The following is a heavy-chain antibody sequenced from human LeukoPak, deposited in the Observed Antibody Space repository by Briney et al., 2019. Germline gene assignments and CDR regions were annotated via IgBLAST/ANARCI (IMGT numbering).Heavy chain of an antibody. CDR2: FDPEHGEM. V-gene: IGHV1-24*01. Sequence: ASVKVSCKASGYTFTGYYMHWVRQAPGQGLEWMGGFDPEHGEMIYAQKLQGRVTMTEDRSTDTAYMELSSLRSEDTAVYYCATGGPWDLLKYWGQGTLVTVSS. J-gene: IGHJ4*02. CDR3: ATGGPWDLLKY. CDR1: GYTFTGYY. D-gene: IGHD3-9*01.